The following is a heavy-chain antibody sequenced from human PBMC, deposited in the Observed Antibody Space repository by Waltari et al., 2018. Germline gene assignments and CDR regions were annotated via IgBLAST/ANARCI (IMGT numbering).Heavy chain of an antibody. J-gene: IGHJ3*01. CDR3: ATYIGASIGTAAFDV. CDR2: ISYNGAT. Sequence: QLHLQESGPGLVKPSETLSLTCSVSGGSIITNLHYWGCIRQPPGQGLEWIGTISYNGATYTSPSLESRLTMSRDTSKNQLSLTLGSVTATDTSVYFCATYIGASIGTAAFDVWGQGTMVTVSS. V-gene: IGHV4-39*01. CDR1: GGSIITNLHY. D-gene: IGHD5-12*01.